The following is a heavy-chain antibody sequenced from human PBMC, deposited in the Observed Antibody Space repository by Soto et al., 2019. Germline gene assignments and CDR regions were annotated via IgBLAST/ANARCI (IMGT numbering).Heavy chain of an antibody. CDR2: IIPIYGTT. CDR1: GGTFSSYA. CDR3: ATYRNHFDY. V-gene: IGHV1-69*13. J-gene: IGHJ4*02. Sequence: ASVKVSCKASGGTFSSYAISWVRQAPGQGLEWMGGIIPIYGTTNYAQKFQGKVTMTGDASTNTAYMEVSSLTSDDTAVYYCATYRNHFDYWGKGALVTVSS. D-gene: IGHD1-1*01.